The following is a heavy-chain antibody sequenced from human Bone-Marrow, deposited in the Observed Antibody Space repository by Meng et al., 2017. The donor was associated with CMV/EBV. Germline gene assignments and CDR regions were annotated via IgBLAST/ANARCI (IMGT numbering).Heavy chain of an antibody. Sequence: GESLKISCAASGFTFSDYYMSWIRQAPGKGLEWVSYISSSGSTIYYADSVKGRFTISRDNAKNSLYLQMNSLRAEDTAVYYCATSGTRRYFQHWGKGTLVTVSS. J-gene: IGHJ1*01. CDR3: ATSGTRRYFQH. CDR2: ISSSGSTI. CDR1: GFTFSDYY. D-gene: IGHD1-1*01. V-gene: IGHV3-11*01.